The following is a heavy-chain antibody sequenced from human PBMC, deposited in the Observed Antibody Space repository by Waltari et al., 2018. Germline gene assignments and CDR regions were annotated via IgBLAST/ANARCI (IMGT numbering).Heavy chain of an antibody. J-gene: IGHJ4*02. CDR2: ISNTGAYM. Sequence: EVQLVESGGGLVRPGGSLRLSCAASGLSFNTYNMNWVRQAPGKGLEGVSSISNTGAYMHYADSVKGRFSISRDNAKNSLYLQLSSLRAEDTAMYYCATGGWGFFLGYWGQGTLVTVSS. D-gene: IGHD7-27*01. V-gene: IGHV3-21*02. CDR3: ATGGWGFFLGY. CDR1: GLSFNTYN.